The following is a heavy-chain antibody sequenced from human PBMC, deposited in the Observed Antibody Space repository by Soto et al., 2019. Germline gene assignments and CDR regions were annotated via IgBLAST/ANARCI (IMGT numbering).Heavy chain of an antibody. J-gene: IGHJ5*02. Sequence: ASVKVSCKASGYTFTNYGITWVRQAPGQSLEWMGWTNADYGNTNYEQKFQGRVTMTTDTSTNTAYMELRSLRSDDTAVYYCARKSLSNFNWFDPWGQGTLVTVSS. V-gene: IGHV1-18*04. CDR3: ARKSLSNFNWFDP. CDR1: GYTFTNYG. CDR2: TNADYGNT. D-gene: IGHD4-4*01.